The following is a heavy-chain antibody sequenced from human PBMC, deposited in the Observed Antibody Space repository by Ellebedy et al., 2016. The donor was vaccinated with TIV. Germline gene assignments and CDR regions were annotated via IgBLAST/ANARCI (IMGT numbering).Heavy chain of an antibody. J-gene: IGHJ3*02. CDR1: GGTFVNHP. Sequence: SVKVSCKASGGTFVNHPLSWVRQAPGQGLEWVGRIIPMFGVTDTAQLLQGRLTITADESTSTAHMELSSLRPEDTDVYYCARNSDVVLIPSAYASSFDIWGQGTMVTVSS. V-gene: IGHV1-69*13. CDR2: IIPMFGVT. CDR3: ARNSDVVLIPSAYASSFDI. D-gene: IGHD2-21*01.